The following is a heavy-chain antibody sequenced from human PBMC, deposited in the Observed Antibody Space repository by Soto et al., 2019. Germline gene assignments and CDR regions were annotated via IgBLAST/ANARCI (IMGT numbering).Heavy chain of an antibody. J-gene: IGHJ6*03. CDR2: IKKDGSEK. V-gene: IGHV3-7*01. CDR1: GFTFSSYW. CDR3: AFDMENYYYMDV. D-gene: IGHD3-9*01. Sequence: EVQLVESGGGLVQPGGSLRLSCAASGFTFSSYWMSWVRQAPGKGLEWVANIKKDGSEKYYVDSVKGRFTISRDNAKNSLYLQMNSLRAEDTAVYYCAFDMENYYYMDVWGKGTTVTVSS.